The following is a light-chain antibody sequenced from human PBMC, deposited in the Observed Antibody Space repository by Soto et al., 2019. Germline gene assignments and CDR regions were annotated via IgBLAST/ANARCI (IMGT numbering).Light chain of an antibody. V-gene: IGKV1-9*01. J-gene: IGKJ5*01. CDR2: VAS. CDR1: QVISSY. Sequence: DIQLTQSPSFLSASVGDRVTITCRASQVISSYLAWYQQKPGKAPNLLIYVASSLQSGVPSRFSGSGSGTEFTLTLSSLQPEDLATYYCQQLISFPPTFGQGTRLEIK. CDR3: QQLISFPPT.